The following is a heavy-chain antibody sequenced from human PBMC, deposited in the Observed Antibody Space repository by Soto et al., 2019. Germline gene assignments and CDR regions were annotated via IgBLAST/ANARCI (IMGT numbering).Heavy chain of an antibody. CDR2: INAGNGNT. Sequence: ASVKVSCKASGYTFTSYAMHWVRQAPGQRLEWMGWINAGNGNTKYSQKFQGRVTITRDTSASTAYMELSSLRSEDAAVYYCARTNQGYCSSTSCYAHDYWGQGTLVTVS. CDR1: GYTFTSYA. CDR3: ARTNQGYCSSTSCYAHDY. V-gene: IGHV1-3*01. J-gene: IGHJ4*02. D-gene: IGHD2-2*01.